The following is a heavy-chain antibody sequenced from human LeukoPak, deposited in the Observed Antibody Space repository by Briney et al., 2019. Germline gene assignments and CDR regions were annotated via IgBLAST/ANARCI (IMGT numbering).Heavy chain of an antibody. CDR3: ARERCSSTSCYLSA. V-gene: IGHV1-8*01. D-gene: IGHD2-2*01. J-gene: IGHJ1*01. CDR2: MNPNSGNT. CDR1: GYTFTSYD. Sequence: ASVKVSCKASGYTFTSYDINWVRQATGQGLEWMGWMNPNSGNTGYAQKFQGRVTMTRNTSISTAYMELSSLRSEDTAVYYRARERCSSTSCYLSAWGQGTLVTVSS.